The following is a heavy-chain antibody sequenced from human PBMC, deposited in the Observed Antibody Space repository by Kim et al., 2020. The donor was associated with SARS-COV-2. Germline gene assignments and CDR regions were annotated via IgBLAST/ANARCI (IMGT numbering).Heavy chain of an antibody. CDR1: EFTFSNFA. V-gene: IGHV3-30*04. D-gene: IGHD3-10*01. Sequence: GGSLRLSCAASEFTFSNFAMHWVRQAPGKGLEWVAFISFDGSTKYYADSVKGRFTISRDNSRTTLYLQMNSLRPEDTAMYYCARGPATYGSGSYWPDYWGQGTLVIVSS. CDR3: ARGPATYGSGSYWPDY. J-gene: IGHJ4*02. CDR2: ISFDGSTK.